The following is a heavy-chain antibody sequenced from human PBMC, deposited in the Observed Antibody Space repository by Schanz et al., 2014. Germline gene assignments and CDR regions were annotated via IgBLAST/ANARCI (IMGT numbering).Heavy chain of an antibody. CDR3: AKQIHYDILTVTTN. CDR1: GFAFSVYG. J-gene: IGHJ4*02. CDR2: ISGSGGST. V-gene: IGHV3-23*04. D-gene: IGHD3-9*01. Sequence: VQMVESGGGVVQPGRSLRLSCAASGFAFSVYGMHWVRQAPGKGLEWVSAISGSGGSTYYADSVKGRFTISRDNSKNTLYLQMNSLRAEDTAVYYCAKQIHYDILTVTTNWGQGTLXTVSS.